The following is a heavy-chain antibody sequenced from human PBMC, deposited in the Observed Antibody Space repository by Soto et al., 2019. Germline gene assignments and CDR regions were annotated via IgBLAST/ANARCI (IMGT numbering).Heavy chain of an antibody. CDR1: GDSISSAHW. J-gene: IGHJ4*02. V-gene: IGHV4-4*02. D-gene: IGHD3-10*01. Sequence: QVQLQESGPGLVKPSGTLSLTCVVSGDSISSAHWWSCVRQPPGKGLEWIGEIYLSGSTNSNPSRKGRVTMSVDKSKNQFSLKALSVAAADTDLYSRAAHRGSTYGPLDYWGQGLLVTVSS. CDR3: AAHRGSTYGPLDY. CDR2: IYLSGST.